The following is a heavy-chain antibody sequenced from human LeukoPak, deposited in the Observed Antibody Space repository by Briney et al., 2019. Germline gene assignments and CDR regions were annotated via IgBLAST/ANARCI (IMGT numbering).Heavy chain of an antibody. J-gene: IGHJ1*01. CDR2: FDPEDGET. Sequence: ASVKVSCTVSGYTLTELSMHWVRQAPGKGLEWMGGFDPEDGETIYAQKFQGRVTMTEDTSTDTAYMELSSLRSEDTAVYYCATDLVADSSGYLPFQHWGQGTLVTVSS. CDR3: ATDLVADSSGYLPFQH. V-gene: IGHV1-24*01. D-gene: IGHD3-22*01. CDR1: GYTLTELS.